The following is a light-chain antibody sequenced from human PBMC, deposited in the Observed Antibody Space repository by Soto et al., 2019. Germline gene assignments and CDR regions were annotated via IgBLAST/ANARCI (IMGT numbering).Light chain of an antibody. V-gene: IGKV1-5*03. J-gene: IGKJ1*01. CDR3: QQYKSSWT. CDR1: QSIDTW. Sequence: DIQMTQSPSTLSASVGDRVTITCRASQSIDTWLAWYQQKPGKVPKVLISNVSNLESGVPSRFSGSGYGTEFTLTISSLQPDDFATDDCQQYKSSWTFGQGTKVDIK. CDR2: NVS.